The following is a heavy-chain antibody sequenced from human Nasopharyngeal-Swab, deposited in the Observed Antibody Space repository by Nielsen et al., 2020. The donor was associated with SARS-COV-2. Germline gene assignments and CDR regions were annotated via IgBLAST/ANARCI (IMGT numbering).Heavy chain of an antibody. Sequence: GGSLRLSCAASGFTFDDYGMSWVRQAPGKGLEWVSGINWNGGSTGYADSVKGRFTISRDNAKNSLYLQMNSLRAEDTALYHCARSGSGYARGWFDPWGQGTLVTASS. CDR2: INWNGGST. D-gene: IGHD5-12*01. CDR3: ARSGSGYARGWFDP. J-gene: IGHJ5*02. V-gene: IGHV3-20*01. CDR1: GFTFDDYG.